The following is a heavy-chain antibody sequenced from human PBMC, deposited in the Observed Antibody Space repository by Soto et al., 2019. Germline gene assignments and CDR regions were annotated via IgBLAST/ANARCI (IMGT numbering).Heavy chain of an antibody. CDR2: VYHTGRT. V-gene: IGHV4-61*01. CDR1: GSSYKRGSYH. Sequence: XETLSLTCTVSGSSYKRGSYHWSWIRQPPGKGLEWIGYVYHTGRTSYHPSLEGRVSISMDASKSQFSLDLDSVTAADTAVYFCARDFAFFDCWGQGTLVTVSS. CDR3: ARDFAFFDC. J-gene: IGHJ4*02. D-gene: IGHD3-3*01.